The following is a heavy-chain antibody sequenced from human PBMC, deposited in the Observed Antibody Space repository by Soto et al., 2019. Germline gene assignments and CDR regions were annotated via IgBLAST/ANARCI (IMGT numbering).Heavy chain of an antibody. CDR1: GFTFTNSA. CDR2: IVVGNGNT. Sequence: SVKVSCKASGFTFTNSAVQWVRQARGQRLEWIGWIVVGNGNTNYAQKFQERITITRDMSTSTAYMELSSLRSEDTAVYYCAATGISYYYDSSGYYYARPDAFDIWGQGTMVTVSS. D-gene: IGHD3-22*01. V-gene: IGHV1-58*01. CDR3: AATGISYYYDSSGYYYARPDAFDI. J-gene: IGHJ3*02.